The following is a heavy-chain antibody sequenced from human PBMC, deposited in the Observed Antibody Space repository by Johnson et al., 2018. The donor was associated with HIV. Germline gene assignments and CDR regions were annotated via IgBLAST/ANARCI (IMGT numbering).Heavy chain of an antibody. V-gene: IGHV3-33*01. D-gene: IGHD6-6*01. CDR1: GFTFSTYG. Sequence: QVQLVESGGGVVQPGRSLRLSCAASGFTFSTYGMHWVRQAPGKGLEWVAVMWYDGSNKYYADSVKDRFTISSDSSKNAVYRQMSSLRAEDTALYSCARGSSGSFDLWGRGTMVTVSS. J-gene: IGHJ3*01. CDR2: MWYDGSNK. CDR3: ARGSSGSFDL.